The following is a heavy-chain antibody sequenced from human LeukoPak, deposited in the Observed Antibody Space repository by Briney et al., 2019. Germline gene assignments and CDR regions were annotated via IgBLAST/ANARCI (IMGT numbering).Heavy chain of an antibody. CDR1: GFTFSSYS. V-gene: IGHV3-21*01. Sequence: GGSLRLSCAASGFTFSSYSMNWVRQAPGKGLEWVSSISSSSSYIYYADSVKGRFTISRDNAKNSLYLQMNSLRAEDTAVYYCARVQWAYGSGSYPDYWGQGTLVTVSS. CDR2: ISSSSSYI. CDR3: ARVQWAYGSGSYPDY. D-gene: IGHD3-10*01. J-gene: IGHJ4*02.